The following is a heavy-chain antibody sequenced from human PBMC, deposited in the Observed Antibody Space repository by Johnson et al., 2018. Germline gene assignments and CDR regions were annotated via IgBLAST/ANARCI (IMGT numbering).Heavy chain of an antibody. CDR3: ARKDQGLDI. CDR2: ISSSSSYI. Sequence: VQLVQAGGGLVKPGGSLRLSCVASGFTFSNYNMNWVRQAPGKGLEWVSSISSSSSYIYKADSLKGRFTISRDNAKNSLYLQMNSLRAEDTAVYYCARKDQGLDIWGPGTMVTVSS. V-gene: IGHV3-21*01. J-gene: IGHJ3*02. CDR1: GFTFSNYN.